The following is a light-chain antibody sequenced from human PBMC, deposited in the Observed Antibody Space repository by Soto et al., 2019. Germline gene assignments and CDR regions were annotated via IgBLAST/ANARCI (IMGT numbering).Light chain of an antibody. CDR1: SSDVGGYNY. CDR2: EVS. Sequence: QSVLTQPASVSGSPGQSITISCTGTSSDVGGYNYVSWYQQHPDKAPKLMIYEVSNRPSGVSHRFSGSKSGNTASLTISGLQAEDEADYYCSSYTSSSTLVFGGGTKLTVL. V-gene: IGLV2-14*01. J-gene: IGLJ2*01. CDR3: SSYTSSSTLV.